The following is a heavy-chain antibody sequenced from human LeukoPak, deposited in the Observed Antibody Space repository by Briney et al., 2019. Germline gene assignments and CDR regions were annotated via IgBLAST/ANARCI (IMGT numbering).Heavy chain of an antibody. Sequence: PSETLSLTCTVSGASISSSSCYWGWIRQPPGKGLEWIGSIYYSGSTYYNPSLKSRVTISVDTSKNQFSLKLSSVTAADTAVYYCARGITMVRGDKLNWFDPWGQGTLVTVSS. V-gene: IGHV4-39*01. J-gene: IGHJ5*02. CDR2: IYYSGST. D-gene: IGHD3-10*01. CDR3: ARGITMVRGDKLNWFDP. CDR1: GASISSSSCY.